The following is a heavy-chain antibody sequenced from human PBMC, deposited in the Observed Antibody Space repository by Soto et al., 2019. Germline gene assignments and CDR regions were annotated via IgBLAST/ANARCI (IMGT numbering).Heavy chain of an antibody. CDR2: IYPGDSDT. CDR1: GYSFTSYW. CDR3: ARHLGSTRSYYYYGMDV. J-gene: IGHJ6*02. V-gene: IGHV5-51*01. D-gene: IGHD3-10*01. Sequence: GESLKISCKGSGYSFTSYWIGWVRQMPGKGLEWMGIIYPGDSDTRYSPSFQGQVTISADKSISTAYLQWSSLKASDTAMYYCARHLGSTRSYYYYGMDVWGQGTTVTVSS.